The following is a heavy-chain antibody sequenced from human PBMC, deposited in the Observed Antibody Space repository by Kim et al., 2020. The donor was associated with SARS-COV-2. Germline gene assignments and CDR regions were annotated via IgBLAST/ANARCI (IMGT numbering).Heavy chain of an antibody. D-gene: IGHD3-10*01. CDR3: ARQPPVFYYGSGSTDY. CDR1: GYSFTSYW. V-gene: IGHV5-51*01. Sequence: GESLKISCKGSGYSFTSYWIGWVRQMPGKGLEWMGIIYPGDSDTRYSPSFQGQVTISADKSISTAYLQWSSLKASDTAMYYCARQPPVFYYGSGSTDYWGQGTQVTVSS. CDR2: IYPGDSDT. J-gene: IGHJ4*02.